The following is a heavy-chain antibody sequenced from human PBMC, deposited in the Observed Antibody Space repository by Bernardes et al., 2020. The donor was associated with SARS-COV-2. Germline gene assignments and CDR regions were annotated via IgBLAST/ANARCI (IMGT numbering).Heavy chain of an antibody. D-gene: IGHD3-3*01. J-gene: IGHJ6*02. CDR1: GGSISSYY. CDR3: AREETRLEVTIFGRGDYYYGMDV. Sequence: SETLSLTCTVSGGSISSYYWSWLRQPAGKGLEWIGRIYTSGSTNYNPSLKSRVTMSVDTSKNQFSLKLSSVTAADTAVYYCAREETRLEVTIFGRGDYYYGMDVWGQGTTVTVSS. V-gene: IGHV4-4*07. CDR2: IYTSGST.